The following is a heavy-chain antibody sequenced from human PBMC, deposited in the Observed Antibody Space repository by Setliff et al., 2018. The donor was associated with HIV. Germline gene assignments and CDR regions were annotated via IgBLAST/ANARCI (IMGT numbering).Heavy chain of an antibody. CDR3: AKGVPAAGGTSYYMDV. CDR2: INSDGSTT. J-gene: IGHJ6*03. Sequence: PGGSLRLSCAASEFTFSSYWMHWVRQAPGKGLVWVSRINSDGSTTTYADSVKGRFTISRDNAKNTLYLQMNSLRAEDTAVYYCAKGVPAAGGTSYYMDVWGQGTTVTVSS. CDR1: EFTFSSYW. V-gene: IGHV3-74*01. D-gene: IGHD6-13*01.